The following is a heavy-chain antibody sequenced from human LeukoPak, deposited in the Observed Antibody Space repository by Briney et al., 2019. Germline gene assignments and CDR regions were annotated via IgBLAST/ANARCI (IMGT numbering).Heavy chain of an antibody. CDR1: GFTFSDYY. D-gene: IGHD3-10*01. CDR2: ISGSRTTI. Sequence: GGPLRLSCAASGFTFSDYYMSWIRLAPGKGLEWLSYISGSRTTIYYADSVKGRFTISRDNAKDSLYLQMNNLRAEDTAVYYCAGGSGTYYNFDFWGQGTLVTVSS. CDR3: AGGSGTYYNFDF. V-gene: IGHV3-11*01. J-gene: IGHJ4*02.